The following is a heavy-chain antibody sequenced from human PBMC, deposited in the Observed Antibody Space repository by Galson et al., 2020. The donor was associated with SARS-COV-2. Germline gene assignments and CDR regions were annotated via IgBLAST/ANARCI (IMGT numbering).Heavy chain of an antibody. CDR1: GYIFTDYW. CDR3: ARDRSIMVPGVNFCMDV. Sequence: ASVKVSCKASGYIFTDYWLHWVRQAPGQGLEWMGWFNPNTGATNYAQKFQGRVFMTRDTSINTAYMELSWLSSDDTAVYFCARDRSIMVPGVNFCMDVWGQGTTVTVSS. V-gene: IGHV1-2*02. CDR2: FNPNTGAT. D-gene: IGHD3-10*01. J-gene: IGHJ6*02.